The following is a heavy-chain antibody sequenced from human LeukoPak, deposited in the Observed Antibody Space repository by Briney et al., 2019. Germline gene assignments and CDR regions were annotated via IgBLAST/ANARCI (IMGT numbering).Heavy chain of an antibody. CDR1: GGSISSYY. J-gene: IGHJ3*02. Sequence: SETLSLTCTVSGGSISSYYWSWIRQPPGKGLEWIGYIYYSGSTNYNPSLKSRVTISVDTSKNQFSLKLSSVTAADTAVYYCARVHKDAFDIWGQGTMVTVSS. CDR2: IYYSGST. CDR3: ARVHKDAFDI. V-gene: IGHV4-59*01.